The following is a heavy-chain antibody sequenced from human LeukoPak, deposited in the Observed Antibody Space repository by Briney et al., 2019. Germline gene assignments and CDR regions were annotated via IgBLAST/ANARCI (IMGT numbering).Heavy chain of an antibody. CDR1: GGSISSYY. J-gene: IGHJ4*02. Sequence: SETLSLTCTVSGGSISSYYWSWIRQPPGKGLEWIGYIYYSGSTNYNPSLKSRVTISVDTSKNQFSLKLSSVTAADTAVYYCARSPYYDFWSGYYGDYFDYWGQGTLVTVSS. D-gene: IGHD3-3*01. V-gene: IGHV4-59*01. CDR2: IYYSGST. CDR3: ARSPYYDFWSGYYGDYFDY.